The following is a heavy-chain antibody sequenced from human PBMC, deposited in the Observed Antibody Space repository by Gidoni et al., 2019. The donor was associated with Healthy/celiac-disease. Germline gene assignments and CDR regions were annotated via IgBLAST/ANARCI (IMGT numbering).Heavy chain of an antibody. V-gene: IGHV4-39*01. D-gene: IGHD6-13*01. Sequence: QLQLQESGPGLVKPSETLSLTCTVSGGPISSSSYYWGWIRQPPGKGLEWIGSIYYSGSTYYNPSLKSRVTISVDTSKNQFSLKLSSVTAADTAVYYCATRQQPDEYWYFDLWGRGTLVTVSS. CDR2: IYYSGST. CDR3: ATRQQPDEYWYFDL. CDR1: GGPISSSSYY. J-gene: IGHJ2*01.